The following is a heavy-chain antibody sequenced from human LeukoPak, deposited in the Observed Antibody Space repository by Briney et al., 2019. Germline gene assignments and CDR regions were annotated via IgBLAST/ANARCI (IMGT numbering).Heavy chain of an antibody. J-gene: IGHJ3*02. V-gene: IGHV6-1*01. D-gene: IGHD3-22*01. CDR2: TYYRSKWYN. CDR3: ARDPPPYYYDSSGYGAFDI. CDR1: GDSVSSNSAA. Sequence: SQTLSLTCAISGDSVSSNSAAWNWIRQSPSRGLEWLGRTYYRSKWYNDYAVSVKSRITNNPDTSKNQFSLQLNSVTPEDTAVYYCARDPPPYYYDSSGYGAFDIWGQGTMVTVSS.